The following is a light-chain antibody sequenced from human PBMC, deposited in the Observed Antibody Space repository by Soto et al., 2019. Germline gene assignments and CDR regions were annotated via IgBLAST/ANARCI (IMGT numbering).Light chain of an antibody. Sequence: QSALTQPASVSRSPGQSITISCTGTASDVGNYKFVSWYQHYPGKVPKLMIYEVSKRPSGVSNRFSGSKSGNTASLTISGLQAEDEADYYCCSYGAGGPWVFGGGTKLTVL. CDR3: CSYGAGGPWV. V-gene: IGLV2-23*02. CDR1: ASDVGNYKF. CDR2: EVS. J-gene: IGLJ3*02.